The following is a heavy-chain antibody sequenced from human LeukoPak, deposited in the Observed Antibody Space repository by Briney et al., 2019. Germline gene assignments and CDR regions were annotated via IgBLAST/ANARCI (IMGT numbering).Heavy chain of an antibody. D-gene: IGHD6-19*01. CDR3: AAGIAVAPDAFDI. CDR2: IYTNGST. J-gene: IGHJ3*02. CDR1: GGSISSYY. Sequence: SETLSLTCTVSGGSISSYYWSWIRQPAGKGLEWIGRIYTNGSTNHNPSLESRVTMSVDASKNQFSLKLTSVTAADTAVYYCAAGIAVAPDAFDIWGQGTMVTVSS. V-gene: IGHV4-4*07.